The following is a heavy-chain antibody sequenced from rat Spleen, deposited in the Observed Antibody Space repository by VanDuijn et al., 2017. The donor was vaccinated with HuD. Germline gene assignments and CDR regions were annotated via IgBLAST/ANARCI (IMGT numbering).Heavy chain of an antibody. J-gene: IGHJ2*01. Sequence: EVQLVESGGGLVQPGRSMKLSCAVSGFTFSNYDMAWVRQAPTKGLEWVASISGGGGNTYYRDSVQGRFTISRDNAKSTLNLQMDSLRSEDTATYYCARLWGGMATGGFFHYWGQGVMVTVSS. V-gene: IGHV5-25*01. CDR2: ISGGGGNT. CDR1: GFTFSNYD. D-gene: IGHD1-11*01. CDR3: ARLWGGMATGGFFHY.